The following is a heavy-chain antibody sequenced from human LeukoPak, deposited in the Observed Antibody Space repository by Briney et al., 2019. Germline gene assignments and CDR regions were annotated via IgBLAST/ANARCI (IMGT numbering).Heavy chain of an antibody. CDR2: IHYSGST. CDR1: GGSVSSSSYY. Sequence: TSETLSLTCTVSGGSVSSSSYYWAWIRQPPGKGLEWIGNIHYSGSTHYNASLKSRVTISVDTSKNQFSLKLSSVTAADTAVYYCARRVAGSGYRDYWGQGTVDTVSS. D-gene: IGHD3-22*01. J-gene: IGHJ4*02. V-gene: IGHV4-39*01. CDR3: ARRVAGSGYRDY.